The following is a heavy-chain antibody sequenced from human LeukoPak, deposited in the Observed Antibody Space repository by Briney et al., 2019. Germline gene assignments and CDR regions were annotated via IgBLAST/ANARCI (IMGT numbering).Heavy chain of an antibody. CDR2: IYHSGST. Sequence: SETLSLTCAVSGYSISSGYYWGWIRQPPGKGLEWIGSIYHSGSTYYNPSLKSRVTISVDTSKNQFSLKLSSVTAADTAVYYCARFGSSISFDYWGQGTLVTVSP. V-gene: IGHV4-38-2*01. CDR1: GYSISSGYY. CDR3: ARFGSSISFDY. D-gene: IGHD2-2*01. J-gene: IGHJ4*02.